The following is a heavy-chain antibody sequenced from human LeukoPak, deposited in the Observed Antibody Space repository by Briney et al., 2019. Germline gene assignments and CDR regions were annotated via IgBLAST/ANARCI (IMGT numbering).Heavy chain of an antibody. Sequence: SEALSLTCAVSGGSISSGGYSWSWIRQPPGKGLEWIGYIYHSGSTYYNPSLKSRVTISVDRSKNQFSLKLSSVTAADTAVYYCARGVVVPAAITLWGQGTLVTVSS. CDR1: GGSISSGGYS. D-gene: IGHD2-2*01. V-gene: IGHV4-30-2*01. J-gene: IGHJ4*02. CDR3: ARGVVVPAAITL. CDR2: IYHSGST.